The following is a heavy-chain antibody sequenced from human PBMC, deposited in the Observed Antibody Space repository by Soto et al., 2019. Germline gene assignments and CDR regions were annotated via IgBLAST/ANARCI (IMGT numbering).Heavy chain of an antibody. J-gene: IGHJ6*02. CDR3: ARLAFYDFWSGPYGMDV. CDR1: GYTFTGYY. V-gene: IGHV1-2*02. CDR2: INPNSGGT. Sequence: ASVKVSCKASGYTFTGYYMHWVRQAPGQGLEWMGWINPNSGGTNYAQKFQGRVTMTRDTSISTAYMELSRLRSDDTAVYYCARLAFYDFWSGPYGMDVWGQGTTVTVSS. D-gene: IGHD3-3*01.